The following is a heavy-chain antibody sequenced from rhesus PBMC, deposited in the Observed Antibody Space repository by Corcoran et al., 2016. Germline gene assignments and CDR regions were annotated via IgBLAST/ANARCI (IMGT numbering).Heavy chain of an antibody. J-gene: IGHJ6*01. D-gene: IGHD2-33*01. V-gene: IGHV4-127*01. CDR1: GYSISSGYG. CDR2: IGGSSGPT. CDR3: ARELYDYSDRFYGLDP. Sequence: QVQLQESGPGLVKPSATLSLTCAVSGYSISSGYGWSWIRQPPGKGLEWIGYIGGSSGPTNSNPSLKSRVPISKDTSKIQLSLKLRSVTAADTAVYYCARELYDYSDRFYGLDPWGQGVVVTVSS.